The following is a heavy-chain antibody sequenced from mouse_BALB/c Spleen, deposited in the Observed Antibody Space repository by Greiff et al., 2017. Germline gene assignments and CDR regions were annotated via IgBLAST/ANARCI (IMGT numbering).Heavy chain of an antibody. CDR1: GYTFTSYY. J-gene: IGHJ3*01. V-gene: IGHV1S81*02. CDR3: TRIYYGDWFAY. Sequence: QVQLKQPGAELVKPGASVKLSCKASGYTFTSYYMYWVKQRPGQGLEWIGGINPSNGGTNFNEKFKSKATLTVDKSSSTAYMQLSSLTSEDSAVYYCTRIYYGDWFAYWGQGTLVTVSA. D-gene: IGHD2-1*01. CDR2: INPSNGGT.